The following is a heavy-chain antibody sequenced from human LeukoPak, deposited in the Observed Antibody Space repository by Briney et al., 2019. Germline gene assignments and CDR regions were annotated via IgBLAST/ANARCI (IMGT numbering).Heavy chain of an antibody. Sequence: PSETLSLTCTVSGGSISSSSYYWGWIRQPPGKGLEWIGSIYYSGSTYYNPSLKSRVTISVDTSKNQFSLKLSSVTAADTAVYYCARGIRWPTRVIDYWGQGTLVTVSS. CDR1: GGSISSSSYY. J-gene: IGHJ4*02. V-gene: IGHV4-39*07. CDR2: IYYSGST. CDR3: ARGIRWPTRVIDY. D-gene: IGHD3-16*02.